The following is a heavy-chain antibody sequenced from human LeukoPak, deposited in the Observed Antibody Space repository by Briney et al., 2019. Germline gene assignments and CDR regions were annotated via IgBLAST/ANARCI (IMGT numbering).Heavy chain of an antibody. V-gene: IGHV3-74*01. D-gene: IGHD3-22*01. CDR1: GFTFSSYW. J-gene: IGHJ1*01. CDR2: IKGDGNT. Sequence: PWGSLRLSCAASGFTFSSYWMHWVRQAPGKGLVLVSRIKGDGNTNYADSVKGRFTISRDNAKTTVSLQMTSLRAEDTRLYYCARAPSEIGGYYPQSSRHWGPGTLVTVSS. CDR3: ARAPSEIGGYYPQSSRH.